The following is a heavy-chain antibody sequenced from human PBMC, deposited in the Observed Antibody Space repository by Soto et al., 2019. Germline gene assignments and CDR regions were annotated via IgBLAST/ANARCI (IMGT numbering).Heavy chain of an antibody. J-gene: IGHJ6*02. CDR1: RGSISSSNYY. V-gene: IGHV4-39*01. Sequence: QLQLQESGPGLVKPSETLSLTCTVSRGSISSSNYYWGWIRQPPGKGLEWIGTIYYTGRTYFNPSLKSRVTISVDTSKNQFSLRLSSVTAADTAVYFCATITVLIPGDYSYYGMDVWGHGTTVTVSS. D-gene: IGHD3-3*01. CDR2: IYYTGRT. CDR3: ATITVLIPGDYSYYGMDV.